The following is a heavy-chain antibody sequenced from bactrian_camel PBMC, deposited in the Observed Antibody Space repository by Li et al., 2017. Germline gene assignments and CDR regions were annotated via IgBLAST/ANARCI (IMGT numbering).Heavy chain of an antibody. J-gene: IGHJ4*01. CDR2: DNSAGGST. Sequence: VQLVESGGGLVQPGGSLRLSCAASGFTFSASTMAWIRQAPGKGLEWVSADNSAGGSTYYADNTRGRFTISIDNAKSTLYPQMNNLRADDTAMYYCAIGLFADFGLGRGTQVTVS. V-gene: IGHV3S31*01. D-gene: IGHD5*01. CDR1: GFTFSAST.